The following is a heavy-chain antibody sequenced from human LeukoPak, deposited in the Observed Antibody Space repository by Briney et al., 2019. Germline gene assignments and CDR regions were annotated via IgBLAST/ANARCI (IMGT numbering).Heavy chain of an antibody. V-gene: IGHV3-53*04. CDR1: GFTVSSNY. D-gene: IGHD1-26*01. CDR3: ARVGGSYSNYFDY. CDR2: IYSGGST. Sequence: GGCLRLSCAASGFTVSSNYMSWVRQAPGKGLEWVSVIYSGGSTYYADSVKGRFTISRHNSKNTLYLQMNSLRAEDTAVYYCARVGGSYSNYFDYWGQGTLVTVSS. J-gene: IGHJ4*02.